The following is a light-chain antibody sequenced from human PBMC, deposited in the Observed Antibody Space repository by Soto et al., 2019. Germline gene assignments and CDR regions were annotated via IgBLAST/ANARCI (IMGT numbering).Light chain of an antibody. CDR1: GSNTGNNF. CDR3: GVWDSALSLWV. Sequence: QAVVTQPPSVSAAPGQKVTISCSGGGSNTGNNFVSWYQQFPQTAPKLLIYDTNKRPSGIPDRFSGSKSGTSATLDIARLQTADEADYYCGVWDSALSLWVFGGGTKLTVL. J-gene: IGLJ3*02. V-gene: IGLV1-51*01. CDR2: DTN.